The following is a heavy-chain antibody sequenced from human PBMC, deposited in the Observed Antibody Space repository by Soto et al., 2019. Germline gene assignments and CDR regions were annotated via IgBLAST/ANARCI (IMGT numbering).Heavy chain of an antibody. Sequence: KPGGSLRLSCAASGLTLCSYTMNWVRKAPGKGLQWVSSIDGSSNYRYYADSLRGRFTISRDNAKNSLYLEMSSLRAEDTATYYCARHGRITVTGDGFDSWGQGTVVTVSS. CDR1: GLTLCSYT. V-gene: IGHV3-21*01. CDR3: ARHGRITVTGDGFDS. CDR2: IDGSSNYR. D-gene: IGHD1-20*01. J-gene: IGHJ3*02.